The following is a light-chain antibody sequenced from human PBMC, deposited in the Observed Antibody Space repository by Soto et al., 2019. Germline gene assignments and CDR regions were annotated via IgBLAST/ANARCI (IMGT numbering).Light chain of an antibody. CDR2: DVS. J-gene: IGLJ2*01. Sequence: LTQPASVSGSPGQSITISCTGTSSDVGGYNYVSWYQQHPGKVPKLMIYDVSNRPSGVSNRFSGSKSGNTASLTISGLQAEDVADYYCSAYTSSSTLVVGGGTKVTV. V-gene: IGLV2-14*01. CDR1: SSDVGGYNY. CDR3: SAYTSSSTLV.